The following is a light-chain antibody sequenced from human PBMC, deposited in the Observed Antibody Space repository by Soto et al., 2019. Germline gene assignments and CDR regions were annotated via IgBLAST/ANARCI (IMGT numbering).Light chain of an antibody. CDR2: GVS. V-gene: IGLV2-14*01. J-gene: IGLJ3*02. CDR1: SNDIGYYNY. CDR3: SAYTVSRKIM. Sequence: QSVLTQPASVSGSPGQSITISCTGTSNDIGYYNYVSWYQQHPDKAPKLIIYGVSNRPTGVSIRFSGSKSGNTASLTISGLQAEDEAEYYCSAYTVSRKIMFGGGTKVTVL.